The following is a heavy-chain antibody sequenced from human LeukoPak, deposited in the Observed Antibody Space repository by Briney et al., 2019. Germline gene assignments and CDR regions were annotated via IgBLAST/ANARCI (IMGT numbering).Heavy chain of an antibody. CDR2: IYYTGTA. CDR1: GGSISSTTNY. V-gene: IGHV4-39*01. Sequence: SETLSLTCTVSGGSISSTTNYWGWIRQPPGKGLEWIGSIYYTGTAYYNPSLKSRVTISVDTSKNQFSLKLTFVTAADTAVYFCARFSSGYGLVLDYWGQGTLVTVSS. J-gene: IGHJ4*02. CDR3: ARFSSGYGLVLDY. D-gene: IGHD3/OR15-3a*01.